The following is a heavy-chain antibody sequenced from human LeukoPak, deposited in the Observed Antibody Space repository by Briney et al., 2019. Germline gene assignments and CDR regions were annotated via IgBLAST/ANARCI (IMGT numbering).Heavy chain of an antibody. J-gene: IGHJ4*02. V-gene: IGHV4-39*01. D-gene: IGHD3-10*01. CDR1: GGSVSSTTYY. Sequence: PSETLSLTCTVSGGSVSSTTYYWSWIRQPPGKGLEWIASINYSGSTYYNPSLKSRVTISVDTSENQFSLKLSSVTTADTAVYYCARYVVYGSGKYYFDYWGQGTLVTVSS. CDR2: INYSGST. CDR3: ARYVVYGSGKYYFDY.